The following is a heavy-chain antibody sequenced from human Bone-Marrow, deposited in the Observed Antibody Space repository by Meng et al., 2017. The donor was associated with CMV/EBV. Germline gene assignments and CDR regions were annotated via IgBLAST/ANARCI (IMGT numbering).Heavy chain of an antibody. CDR2: ISYDETDK. J-gene: IGHJ4*02. CDR1: GFTFSTYA. CDR3: AKNGPQILEWFRDYFDY. D-gene: IGHD3-3*01. V-gene: IGHV3-30-3*02. Sequence: GESLKISCVASGFTFSTYAMHWVRQAPGKGLEWVAVISYDETDKYYADFLKGRFTISRDNSKNTLYLQMNSLRAEDTAMYYCAKNGPQILEWFRDYFDYWGQGTLVTVSS.